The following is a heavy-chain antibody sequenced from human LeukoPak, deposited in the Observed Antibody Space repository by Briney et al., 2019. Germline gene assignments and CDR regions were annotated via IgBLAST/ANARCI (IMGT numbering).Heavy chain of an antibody. D-gene: IGHD6-13*01. Sequence: ASVKVSCKASGYTFTSYGISWVQQAPGQGLERMGWISAYNGNTNYAQKLQGRVTMTTDTSTSTAYMELRSLRSDDTAVYYCARDPPGIAAAGSDYWGQGTLVTVSS. V-gene: IGHV1-18*01. CDR1: GYTFTSYG. CDR2: ISAYNGNT. CDR3: ARDPPGIAAAGSDY. J-gene: IGHJ4*02.